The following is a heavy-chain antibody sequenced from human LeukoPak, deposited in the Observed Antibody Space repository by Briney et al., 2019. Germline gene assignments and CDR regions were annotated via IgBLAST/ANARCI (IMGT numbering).Heavy chain of an antibody. CDR1: GYTFTNYG. V-gene: IGHV1-18*01. D-gene: IGHD1-1*01. CDR2: ISAYNGNT. Sequence: ASVKVSCKASGYTFTNYGITWVRQAPGQGLEWMGWISAYNGNTNYAQKFKGRVTMTTDTSTPTAYMELRSLRSDDTAVYYCARGVGQTTGTTGGYYFDFWGQGTLVTVSS. J-gene: IGHJ4*02. CDR3: ARGVGQTTGTTGGYYFDF.